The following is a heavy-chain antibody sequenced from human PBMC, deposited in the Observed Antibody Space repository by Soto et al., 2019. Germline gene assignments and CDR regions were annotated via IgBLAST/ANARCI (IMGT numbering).Heavy chain of an antibody. CDR2: ISYDGSNK. Sequence: QVQLVESGGGVVQPGRSLRLSCAASGFTFSSYGMHWVLQAPGKGLEWVAVISYDGSNKYYADSVKGRFTISRDNSKNTLYLQMNSLRAEDTAVYYCATQLYYYDSSGYYPQTGNYFDYWGQGTLVTVSS. D-gene: IGHD3-22*01. V-gene: IGHV3-30*03. J-gene: IGHJ4*02. CDR3: ATQLYYYDSSGYYPQTGNYFDY. CDR1: GFTFSSYG.